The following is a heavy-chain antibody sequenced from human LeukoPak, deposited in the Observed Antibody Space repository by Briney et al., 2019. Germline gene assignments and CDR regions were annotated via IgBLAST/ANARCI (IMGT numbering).Heavy chain of an antibody. CDR2: NYPGDSDS. CDR1: GHIVTNYG. CDR3: ARHGVEGYNGAFHT. V-gene: IGHV5-51*01. J-gene: IGHJ3*02. D-gene: IGHD5-24*01. Sequence: GESLKISCKASGHIVTNYGIAWVRQMPGKGLECMGINYPGDSDSRYSPSLQGDVTISAVNSISNAYLQRSSLKASDTALYYCARHGVEGYNGAFHTWGQGTMVTVSS.